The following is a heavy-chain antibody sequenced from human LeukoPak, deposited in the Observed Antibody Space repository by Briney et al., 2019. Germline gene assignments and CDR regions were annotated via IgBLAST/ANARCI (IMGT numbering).Heavy chain of an antibody. Sequence: MTSETLSLTCAVYGGSFSGYYWSWIRQPPGKGLEWIGEINHSGSTNYNPSLKSRVTIPVDTSKNQFSLKLSSVTAADTAVYYCARDIGYSSSSFDYWGQGTLVTVSS. CDR1: GGSFSGYY. V-gene: IGHV4-34*01. D-gene: IGHD6-6*01. J-gene: IGHJ4*02. CDR3: ARDIGYSSSSFDY. CDR2: INHSGST.